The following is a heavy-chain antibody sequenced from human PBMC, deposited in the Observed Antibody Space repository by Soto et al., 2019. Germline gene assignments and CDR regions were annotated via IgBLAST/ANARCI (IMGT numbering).Heavy chain of an antibody. V-gene: IGHV3-23*01. CDR3: AKDRSSTRCDAFDY. CDR2: INSRGGST. D-gene: IGHD2-2*01. CDR1: GFTFSSYA. J-gene: IGHJ4*02. Sequence: EVQLLESGGGLVQPGGSLRLSCAASGFTFSSYAMSWVRQAPGKGLEWVSAINSRGGSTYYADSVKGRFTISRDSSKKTLYLQMNSLRAEDTAVYYCAKDRSSTRCDAFDYWGQGTLVTVSS.